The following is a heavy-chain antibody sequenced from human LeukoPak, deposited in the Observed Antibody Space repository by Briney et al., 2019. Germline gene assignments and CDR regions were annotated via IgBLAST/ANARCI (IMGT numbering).Heavy chain of an antibody. Sequence: PSETLSLTCTVSGGSISSYYWSWIRQPPGKGLEWIGYIYHSGSTNYNPSLKGRVTISVDTSKNQFSLKLSSVTAADTAVYYCARDTTPWGYSDLWGRGTLVTVSS. V-gene: IGHV4-59*01. J-gene: IGHJ2*01. D-gene: IGHD1-14*01. CDR2: IYHSGST. CDR1: GGSISSYY. CDR3: ARDTTPWGYSDL.